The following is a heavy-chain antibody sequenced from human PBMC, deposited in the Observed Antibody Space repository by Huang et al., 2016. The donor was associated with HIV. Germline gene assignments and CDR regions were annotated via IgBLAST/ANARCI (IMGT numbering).Heavy chain of an antibody. CDR3: ARLPGSITMIRGVITDPY. CDR2: IYYSGST. Sequence: QLQLQESGPGLVKPSETPSLTCTVSGGSIRSDNYYWGWIRQPPGKGLEWIGSIYYSGSTYYNPSLKSRVTITVDTSKNQFSLKMRSVTAADTAVYYCARLPGSITMIRGVITDPYWGQGTLVTVSS. CDR1: GGSIRSDNYY. J-gene: IGHJ4*02. D-gene: IGHD3-10*01. V-gene: IGHV4-39*01.